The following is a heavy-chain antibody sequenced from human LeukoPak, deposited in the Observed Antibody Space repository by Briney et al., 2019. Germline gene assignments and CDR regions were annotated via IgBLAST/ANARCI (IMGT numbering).Heavy chain of an antibody. V-gene: IGHV1-2*02. J-gene: IGHJ5*02. CDR2: INPNSGGT. D-gene: IGHD5-18*01. CDR3: ARNPDNRFGYSRLDP. CDR1: GYTFTGYY. Sequence: ASVKVSCKASGYTFTGYYMHWVRQAPGQGLEWMGWINPNSGGTNYAQKFQGRVTMTRDTSISTAYMELRSLRSDDTAVYYCARNPDNRFGYSRLDPWGQGTLVTVSS.